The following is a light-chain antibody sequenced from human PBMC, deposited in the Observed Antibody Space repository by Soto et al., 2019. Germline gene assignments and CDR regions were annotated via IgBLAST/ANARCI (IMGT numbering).Light chain of an antibody. Sequence: EIVTTQSPATLSVSPGERATLSCRASQSVSNNLAWYQQRPGQAPRLLIYGASTRATGVPARFSGSGSGTDFTLTISSLQSEDFAVYYCQQFSSYPLTFGGGTKVDIK. CDR1: QSVSNN. CDR2: GAS. V-gene: IGKV3-15*01. CDR3: QQFSSYPLT. J-gene: IGKJ4*01.